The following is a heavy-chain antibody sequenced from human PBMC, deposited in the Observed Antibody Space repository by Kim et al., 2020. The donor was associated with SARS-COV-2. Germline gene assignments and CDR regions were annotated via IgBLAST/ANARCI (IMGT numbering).Heavy chain of an antibody. CDR2: ISSSSSTI. D-gene: IGHD6-13*01. Sequence: GGSLRLSCAASGFTFSSYSMNWVRQAPRQGLEWVSYISSSSSTIYYADSAKGRFTISRDNAKNSLYLQMNSLRDEDTAVYYCARDKATSSSTTGGYWGQGTLVTVSS. V-gene: IGHV3-48*02. CDR3: ARDKATSSSTTGGY. J-gene: IGHJ4*02. CDR1: GFTFSSYS.